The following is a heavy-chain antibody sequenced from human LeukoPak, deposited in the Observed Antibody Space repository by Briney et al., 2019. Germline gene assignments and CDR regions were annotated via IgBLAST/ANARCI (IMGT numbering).Heavy chain of an antibody. J-gene: IGHJ4*02. D-gene: IGHD1-14*01. CDR1: GFTFSNYW. CDR2: ITSDGSTT. CDR3: ARGSRYFPDY. Sequence: GGSLRLSCAACGFTFSNYWIHWVRQAPGKGLVWVSRITSDGSTTTYADSVKGRFTISRDNAKNTLYLQMNSLRADDTAVYYSARGSRYFPDYWGQGTLVTVSS. V-gene: IGHV3-74*01.